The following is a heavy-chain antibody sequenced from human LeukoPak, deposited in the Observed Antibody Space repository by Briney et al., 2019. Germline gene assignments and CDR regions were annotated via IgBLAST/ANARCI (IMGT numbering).Heavy chain of an antibody. CDR3: ARGGCSSTSCYGWFDP. CDR1: GFTFSSYA. Sequence: GRSLRLSCAASGFTFSSYAMHWVRQAPGKGLEWVAVISYDGSNKYYADSVKGRFTISRDNSKNTLYLQMNSLRAEDTAVYYCARGGCSSTSCYGWFDPWGQGTLVTVSS. CDR2: ISYDGSNK. V-gene: IGHV3-30-3*01. J-gene: IGHJ5*02. D-gene: IGHD2-2*01.